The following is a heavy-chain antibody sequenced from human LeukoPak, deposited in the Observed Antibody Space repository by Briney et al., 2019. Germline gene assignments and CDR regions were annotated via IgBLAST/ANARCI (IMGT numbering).Heavy chain of an antibody. J-gene: IGHJ4*02. Sequence: GGSLRLSCAASGFTFSSYGMSWVRQAPGKGLEWVSAISGSGGSTYYADSVKGRFTISRDNSKNTLYLQMNSLRAEDTAVYYCAKVRRLWFGELFDYWGQGTLVTVSS. V-gene: IGHV3-23*01. CDR3: AKVRRLWFGELFDY. CDR1: GFTFSSYG. CDR2: ISGSGGST. D-gene: IGHD3-10*01.